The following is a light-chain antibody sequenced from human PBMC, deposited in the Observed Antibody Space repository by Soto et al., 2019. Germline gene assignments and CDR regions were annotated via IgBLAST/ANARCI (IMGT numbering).Light chain of an antibody. CDR2: AAS. CDR3: QQANSLPRT. J-gene: IGKJ1*01. V-gene: IGKV1D-12*01. Sequence: DIQMTQSPSSVSASVGDRVTITCRASQAISTWLAWYQQKPGKAPKLLIYAASNFQTGVPSRFSGSGSGTDFTLTISSLQPEDFATYYCQQANSLPRTFGQGTKVEIK. CDR1: QAISTW.